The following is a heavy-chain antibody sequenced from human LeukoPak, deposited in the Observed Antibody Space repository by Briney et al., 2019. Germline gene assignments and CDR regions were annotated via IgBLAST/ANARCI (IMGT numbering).Heavy chain of an antibody. CDR2: ISSSSSTI. Sequence: GGSLRLSCAAAGFTFSSYSMNWVRQAPGKGLEWVSYISSSSSTIYYADSVKGRFTISTDNAKNSLYLQMNSPRDEDTAVYYCAKSSSWLYYFDYWGQGTLVTVSS. V-gene: IGHV3-48*02. CDR1: GFTFSSYS. J-gene: IGHJ4*02. D-gene: IGHD6-13*01. CDR3: AKSSSWLYYFDY.